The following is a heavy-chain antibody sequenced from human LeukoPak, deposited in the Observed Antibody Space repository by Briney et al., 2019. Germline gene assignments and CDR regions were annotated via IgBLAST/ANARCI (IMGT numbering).Heavy chain of an antibody. Sequence: GGSLRLSCAASGFTFDDYAMHWVRQAPGKGLEWVSSISSSSSYIYYADSVKGRFTISRDNAKNSLYLQMNSLRAEDTAVYYCARASHVDTARVGYWGQGTLVTVSS. CDR2: ISSSSSYI. CDR3: ARASHVDTARVGY. D-gene: IGHD5-18*01. V-gene: IGHV3-21*01. J-gene: IGHJ4*02. CDR1: GFTFDDYA.